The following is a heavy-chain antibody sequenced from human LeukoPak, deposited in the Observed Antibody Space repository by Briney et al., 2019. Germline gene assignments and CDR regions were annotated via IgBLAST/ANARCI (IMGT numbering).Heavy chain of an antibody. J-gene: IGHJ4*02. CDR3: ARYRDGYRVVDY. V-gene: IGHV3-33*01. Sequence: GRSLRLSCAASGFTFSSYGMHWVRQAPGKGLEWVAVIWYDGSNKYYADSVKGRFTISRDNSKTTLYLQMNSLGAEDTAVYYCARYRDGYRVVDYWGQGTLVTVSS. CDR1: GFTFSSYG. D-gene: IGHD5-24*01. CDR2: IWYDGSNK.